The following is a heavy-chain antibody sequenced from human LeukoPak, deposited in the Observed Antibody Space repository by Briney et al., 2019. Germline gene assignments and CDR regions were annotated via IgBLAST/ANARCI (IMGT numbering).Heavy chain of an antibody. CDR3: ARDVNDSSGYYSDY. J-gene: IGHJ4*02. CDR1: GGSISSSSYY. CDR2: IYYSGST. V-gene: IGHV4-39*07. D-gene: IGHD3-22*01. Sequence: SETLSLTCTVSGGSISSSSYYWGWIRQPPGKGLEWIGSIYYSGSTYYNPSLKSRVTISVDTSKNQFSLKLSSVTAADTAVYYCARDVNDSSGYYSDYWGQGTLVTVSS.